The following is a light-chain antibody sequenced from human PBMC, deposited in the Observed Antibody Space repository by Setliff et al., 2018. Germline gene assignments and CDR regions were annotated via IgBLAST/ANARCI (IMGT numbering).Light chain of an antibody. V-gene: IGLV2-11*01. CDR1: SSDVGAYNY. CDR2: DVR. CDR3: CSYAGSYTYV. Sequence: QSALTQPRSVSGSPGQSVTISCTGTSSDVGAYNYVSWYQQHPGKVPKLMIYDVRKRPSGVPDRFSGSKSGNTASLTISGLQAEDEADYYCCSYAGSYTYVFGTGTKVTVL. J-gene: IGLJ1*01.